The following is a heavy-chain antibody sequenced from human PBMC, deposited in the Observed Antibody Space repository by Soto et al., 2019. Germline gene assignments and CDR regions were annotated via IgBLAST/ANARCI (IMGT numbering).Heavy chain of an antibody. Sequence: ASVKVSCKASGYTFTSYDINWVRQATGQGLEWMGWMNPNSGNTGYAQKFQGRVTMTRNTSISTAYMELSSLRSEDTAVYYCARGGSSSGWMYYYYYYGMDVWGQGTTVTVSS. CDR2: MNPNSGNT. J-gene: IGHJ6*02. CDR1: GYTFTSYD. CDR3: ARGGSSSGWMYYYYYYGMDV. D-gene: IGHD6-19*01. V-gene: IGHV1-8*01.